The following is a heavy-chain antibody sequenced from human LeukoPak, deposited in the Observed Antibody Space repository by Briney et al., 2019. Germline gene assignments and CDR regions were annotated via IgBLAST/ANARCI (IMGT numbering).Heavy chain of an antibody. D-gene: IGHD5-24*01. CDR3: ARARKVDRRRDGYNFDY. CDR1: GYTFTGYY. Sequence: ASVKVSCKASGYTFTGYYMHWVRQAPGQGLEWMGWINPNSGGTNYAQKFQGRVTITADKSTSTAYMELSSLKSEDTAVYYCARARKVDRRRDGYNFDYWGQGTLVTVSS. CDR2: INPNSGGT. J-gene: IGHJ4*02. V-gene: IGHV1-2*02.